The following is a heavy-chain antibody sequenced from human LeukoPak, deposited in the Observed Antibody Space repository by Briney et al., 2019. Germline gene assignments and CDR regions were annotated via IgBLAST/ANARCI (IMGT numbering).Heavy chain of an antibody. CDR3: ARENPRLLSRAFDI. J-gene: IGHJ3*02. D-gene: IGHD2-2*01. V-gene: IGHV3-23*01. CDR2: IRDSVTHS. CDR1: GFNFRNFA. Sequence: GGSLRLSCTASGFNFRNFAMSWVRQAPGKGPEWVSAIRDSVTHSWYADSVKGRFTISRDNSKNTLYLQMNSLRAEDTAVYYCARENPRLLSRAFDIWGQGTMVTVSS.